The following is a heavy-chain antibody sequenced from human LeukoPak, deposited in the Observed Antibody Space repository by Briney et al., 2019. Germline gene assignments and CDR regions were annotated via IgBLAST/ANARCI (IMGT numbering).Heavy chain of an antibody. V-gene: IGHV4-39*01. CDR3: ARRVLLYYYYGMDV. Sequence: KPSETLSLTCTVSGGSISSSSYYWGWIRQPPGKGLEWIGSIYYSGSTYYNPSLKSRVTTSVDTSKNQFSLKLSSVTAADTAVYYCARRVLLYYYYGMDVWGQGTTVTVSS. J-gene: IGHJ6*02. CDR2: IYYSGST. CDR1: GGSISSSSYY.